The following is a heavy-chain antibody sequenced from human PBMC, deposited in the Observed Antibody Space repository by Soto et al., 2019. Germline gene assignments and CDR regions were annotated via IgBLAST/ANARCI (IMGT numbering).Heavy chain of an antibody. J-gene: IGHJ3*02. D-gene: IGHD6-19*01. V-gene: IGHV5-51*01. Sequence: GESLKISCKGSGYSFTSYWIGWVRQMPGKGLEWMGIIYPGDSDTRYSPSFQGQVTISADKSISTAYLQWSSLKASDTAMYYCARQPYSSGWSHYAFDIWGQGTMVTVSS. CDR1: GYSFTSYW. CDR2: IYPGDSDT. CDR3: ARQPYSSGWSHYAFDI.